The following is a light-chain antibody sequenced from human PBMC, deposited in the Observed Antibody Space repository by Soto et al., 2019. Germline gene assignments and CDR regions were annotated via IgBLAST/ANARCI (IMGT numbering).Light chain of an antibody. CDR1: SSNSGNNY. CDR3: GTWDSSLSAGV. J-gene: IGLJ2*01. V-gene: IGLV1-51*01. CDR2: DNN. Sequence: QSVLTQPPSVSAAPGQKVTISCSGSSSNSGNNYVSWYQHLPGTAPKLLIYDNNKRPSGIPDRFSGSKSGTSATLGITGLQTGDEADYYCGTWDSSLSAGVFGGGTKVTVL.